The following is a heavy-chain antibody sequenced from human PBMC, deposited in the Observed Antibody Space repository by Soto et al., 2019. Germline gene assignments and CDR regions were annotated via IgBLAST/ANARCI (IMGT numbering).Heavy chain of an antibody. Sequence: EVQLVESGGGLVKPGGSLRLSCAASGFTFSKAWMSWVRQAPGKGLEWVGRIKSKTDGGTTDYAAPVKGRFTISRDDSKNTLYLQMNSLKTEDTAVYYCTTGGAGGYYYYYGMDVWGQGTTVTVSS. CDR1: GFTFSKAW. CDR2: IKSKTDGGTT. CDR3: TTGGAGGYYYYYGMDV. D-gene: IGHD3-10*01. J-gene: IGHJ6*02. V-gene: IGHV3-15*01.